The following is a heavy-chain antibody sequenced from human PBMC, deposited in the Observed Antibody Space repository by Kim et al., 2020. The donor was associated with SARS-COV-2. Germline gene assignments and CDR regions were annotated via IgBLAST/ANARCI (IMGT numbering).Heavy chain of an antibody. J-gene: IGHJ3*02. CDR2: INSDGSST. CDR3: ARGLWFGELLYAFDI. D-gene: IGHD3-10*01. Sequence: GGSLRLSCAASGFTFSNYWIHWVRQAPGKGLVWVSLINSDGSSTRYADSVKGRFTISRDNAKNTLYLEMNNLRAEDTAVYYCARGLWFGELLYAFDIWGQGAMVTVSS. V-gene: IGHV3-74*01. CDR1: GFTFSNYW.